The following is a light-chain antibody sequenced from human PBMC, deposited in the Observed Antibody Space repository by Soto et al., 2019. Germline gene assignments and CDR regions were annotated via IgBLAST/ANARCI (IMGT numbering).Light chain of an antibody. CDR1: SSNIVNNY. CDR3: GTWDSSLSAGV. V-gene: IGLV1-51*02. J-gene: IGLJ3*02. CDR2: ENN. Sequence: QSVLTQPPSVSAAPGQKVTISCSGSSSNIVNNYVSWYQQFPGTAPKLLIYENNKRPSGIPDRFSGSKSGTSATLGITGLQTGDEADHYCGTWDSSLSAGVFGGGTQLTVL.